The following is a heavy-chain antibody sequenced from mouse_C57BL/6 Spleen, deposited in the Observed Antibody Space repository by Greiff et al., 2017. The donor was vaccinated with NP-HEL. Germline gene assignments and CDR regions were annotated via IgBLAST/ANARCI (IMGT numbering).Heavy chain of an antibody. D-gene: IGHD2-4*01. Sequence: QVQLQQSGPGLVQPSQSLSITCTVSGFSLTSYGVHWVRQSPGKGLEWLGVIWSGGSTDYNAAFISRLSISKDNSKSQVFFKMNSLQADDTAIYYCARKGDYEYDGFAYWGQGTLVTVSA. J-gene: IGHJ3*01. CDR1: GFSLTSYG. CDR2: IWSGGST. V-gene: IGHV2-2*01. CDR3: ARKGDYEYDGFAY.